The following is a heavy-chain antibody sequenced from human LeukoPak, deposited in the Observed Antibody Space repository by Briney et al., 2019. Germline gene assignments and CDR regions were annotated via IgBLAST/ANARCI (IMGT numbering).Heavy chain of an antibody. CDR3: TTVHGAGAVNFDH. Sequence: PGGSLRLSCTASGFTFTDTWMTWVRQAPGKGLEWVGRIKSNSDGGTTDYAVPVKGRFSISRDDSKSTLYLQIYSLKTEDTAVYYCTTVHGAGAVNFDHWGQGSLVTVSS. D-gene: IGHD3-10*01. V-gene: IGHV3-15*01. CDR1: GFTFTDTW. CDR2: IKSNSDGGTT. J-gene: IGHJ4*02.